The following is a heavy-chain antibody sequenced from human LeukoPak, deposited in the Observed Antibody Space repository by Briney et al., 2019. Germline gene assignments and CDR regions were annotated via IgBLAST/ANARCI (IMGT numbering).Heavy chain of an antibody. D-gene: IGHD2-2*01. J-gene: IGHJ6*02. CDR2: INHSGST. Sequence: PSETLSLTCAVYGGSFSGYYWSWIRQPPGKGLEWIGEINHSGSTNYNPSLKSRATISVDTSKNQFSLKLSSVTAADTAVYYCARGVILVVPAAMDYGMDVWGQGTTVTVSS. V-gene: IGHV4-34*01. CDR3: ARGVILVVPAAMDYGMDV. CDR1: GGSFSGYY.